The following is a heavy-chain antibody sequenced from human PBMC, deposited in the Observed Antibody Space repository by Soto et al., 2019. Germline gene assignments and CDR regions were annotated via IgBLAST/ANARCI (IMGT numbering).Heavy chain of an antibody. CDR3: ASSAFGATPNEGWLDP. V-gene: IGHV1-24*01. CDR2: FDPEDGQT. J-gene: IGHJ5*02. D-gene: IGHD1-26*01. CDR1: GYSLTELS. Sequence: VASVKVSCKVSGYSLTELSMHWVRQAPGKGLEWMGGFDPEDGQTIYAQKFQGRVTMTEDTSTDTAYMELSTLRSEDTAVYYCASSAFGATPNEGWLDPWGQGTLVTVSS.